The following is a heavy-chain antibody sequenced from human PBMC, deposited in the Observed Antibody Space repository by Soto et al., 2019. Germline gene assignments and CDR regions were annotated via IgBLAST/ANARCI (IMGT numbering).Heavy chain of an antibody. J-gene: IGHJ4*02. CDR1: GFTFKNYD. CDR2: ISGSGAIT. D-gene: IGHD3-10*01. V-gene: IGHV3-23*01. CDR3: AKDRQFRSYYESAGHYNN. Sequence: EVQLLESGGGLVQPGGSLRLSCVASGFTFKNYDMRWVRQAPGKGLEWVSGISGSGAITYYADSVRGRFTISRDNSKNTLYLQLYSLRAEDTAIYYCAKDRQFRSYYESAGHYNNWGQGTLVTVSS.